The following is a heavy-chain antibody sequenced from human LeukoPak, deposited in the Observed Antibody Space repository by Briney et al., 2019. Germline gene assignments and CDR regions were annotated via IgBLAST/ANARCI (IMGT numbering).Heavy chain of an antibody. Sequence: SETLSLTCTVSGGSISSYYWSWVRQPAGKGLEWIASIYYSGSTYYNPSLKSRVTISVDTSKNQFSLKLSSVTAADTAVYYCARHLYYYDSSGYSPYYFDYWGQGTLVTVSS. V-gene: IGHV4-59*05. CDR3: ARHLYYYDSSGYSPYYFDY. CDR1: GGSISSYY. CDR2: IYYSGST. D-gene: IGHD3-22*01. J-gene: IGHJ4*02.